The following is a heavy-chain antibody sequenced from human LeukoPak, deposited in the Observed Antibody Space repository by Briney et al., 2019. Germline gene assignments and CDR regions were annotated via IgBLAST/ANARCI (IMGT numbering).Heavy chain of an antibody. CDR3: ARIPYCSAGSCYPV. D-gene: IGHD2-15*01. Sequence: ASVKVSCKASGYTFTSYDINWVRQATGQGLEWMGWMNPNSGNTGYAQKFQGRVTMTRNTSIGTAYMELSSLRSEDTAVYYCARIPYCSAGSCYPVWGQGTLVTVSS. V-gene: IGHV1-8*01. CDR2: MNPNSGNT. CDR1: GYTFTSYD. J-gene: IGHJ4*02.